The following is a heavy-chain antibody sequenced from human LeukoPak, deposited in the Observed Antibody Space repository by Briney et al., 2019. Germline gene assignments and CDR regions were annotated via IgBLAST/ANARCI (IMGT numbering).Heavy chain of an antibody. CDR1: GDSISGGSYF. CDR3: ARAVSGIGLDY. CDR2: MYYSGGT. J-gene: IGHJ4*02. Sequence: SETLSLTCTVSGDSISGGSYFWGRIRQPPGKGLEWIGTMYYSGGTYYNPSLRSRVTMSVDTSQNQFSLKLSSVTAADTAVYFCARAVSGIGLDYWGQEILVTVSS. V-gene: IGHV4-39*01. D-gene: IGHD6-19*01.